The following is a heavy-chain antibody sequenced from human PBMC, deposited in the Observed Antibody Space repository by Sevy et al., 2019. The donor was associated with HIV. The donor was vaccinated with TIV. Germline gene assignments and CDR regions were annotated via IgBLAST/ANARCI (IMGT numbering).Heavy chain of an antibody. J-gene: IGHJ4*02. V-gene: IGHV4-4*07. CDR1: GGSISSYSISSYY. Sequence: SETLSLTCTVSGGSISSYSISSYYWSWIRQPAGKGPEWIGRISTSGSTNYSPSLKSRVTMSVDTSKNQFSLKLSSVTAADTALYYCAGWGVAARHFDFWGQGTLVTVSS. CDR2: ISTSGST. D-gene: IGHD6-6*01. CDR3: AGWGVAARHFDF.